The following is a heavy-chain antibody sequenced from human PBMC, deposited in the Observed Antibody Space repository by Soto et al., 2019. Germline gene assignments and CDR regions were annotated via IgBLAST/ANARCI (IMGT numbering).Heavy chain of an antibody. D-gene: IGHD1-1*01. V-gene: IGHV1-18*01. J-gene: IGHJ4*02. CDR1: GYTFTSYG. Sequence: ASVKVSCKASGYTFTSYGISWVRQAPGQGLEWMGWISAYNGNTNYAQKLQGRVTMTTDTSTSTAYTELRSLRSDDTAVYYCARDSGTRKLERRFDYWGQGTLVTVSS. CDR2: ISAYNGNT. CDR3: ARDSGTRKLERRFDY.